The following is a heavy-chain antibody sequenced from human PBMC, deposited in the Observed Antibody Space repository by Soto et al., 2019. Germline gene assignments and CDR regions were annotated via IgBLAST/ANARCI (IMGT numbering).Heavy chain of an antibody. V-gene: IGHV3-23*01. CDR3: AKGRSYYYYYGVDV. Sequence: GGYLRLSCAASVFTFSSCAMVWVRPTPGKGLEWVSDIIDSGGSTYYADSVKGRFTISRDNSKSTLYLQMNSLRAEDTALYYCAKGRSYYYYYGVDVWGQGTTVTVSS. J-gene: IGHJ6*02. CDR2: IIDSGGST. CDR1: VFTFSSCA.